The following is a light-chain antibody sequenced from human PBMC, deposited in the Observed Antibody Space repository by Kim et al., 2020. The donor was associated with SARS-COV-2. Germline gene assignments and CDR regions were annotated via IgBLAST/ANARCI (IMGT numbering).Light chain of an antibody. J-gene: IGKJ1*01. CDR1: QSISSR. V-gene: IGKV1-5*03. CDR2: KAS. Sequence: DIQMTQSPSTLSASVGDRVIITCRASQSISSRLAWYQQKPGKAPKLLIYKASSLESGVPSRFSGSGSGTEFTLTISSLQPDDFATYYCQQYNSYSRTLGKGTKVDIK. CDR3: QQYNSYSRT.